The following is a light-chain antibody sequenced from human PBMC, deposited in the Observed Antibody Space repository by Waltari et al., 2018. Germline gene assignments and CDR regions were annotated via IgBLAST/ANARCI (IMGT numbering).Light chain of an antibody. Sequence: QSVLIQPPSASETPGQRVTISCSRSTSNIGDNDVSWYRLLPGTAPKLPIYNNCQRPSGVPDRFSASKSGTSASLAIGGLQSEDEADYYCAAWDDSLNGLVFGSGTKVIAL. CDR3: AAWDDSLNGLV. V-gene: IGLV1-44*01. J-gene: IGLJ1*01. CDR2: NNC. CDR1: TSNIGDND.